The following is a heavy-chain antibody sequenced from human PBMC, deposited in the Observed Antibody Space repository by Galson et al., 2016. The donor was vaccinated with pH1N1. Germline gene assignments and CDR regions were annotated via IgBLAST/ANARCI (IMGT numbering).Heavy chain of an antibody. Sequence: SLRLSCAASGFIFSDYWMSWVRQAPGKGLEWVAKINQDGNRKYYVDSMKGRCTISRDNAENSLSLQMNSLRVEDTALYYCATEDYYTSLYGGQGILVTVSS. CDR3: ATEDYYTSLY. J-gene: IGHJ4*02. CDR2: INQDGNRK. CDR1: GFIFSDYW. V-gene: IGHV3-7*01. D-gene: IGHD1-26*01.